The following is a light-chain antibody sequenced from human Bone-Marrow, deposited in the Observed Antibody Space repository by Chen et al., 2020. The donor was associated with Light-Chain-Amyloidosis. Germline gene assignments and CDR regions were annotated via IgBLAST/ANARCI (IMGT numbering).Light chain of an antibody. CDR2: ATS. CDR1: QDVASG. V-gene: IGKV1-12*01. J-gene: IGKJ1*01. CDR3: QQASTYPPWM. Sequence: DIQMTQSPSSVSASIGDRVTITCRASQDVASGVAWYQQKPGRAPKLLMYATSVLQSGVSLRFSGSGSGTDFSLTITSLQPEDLAVYYCQQASTYPPWMFGQGTKVEIK.